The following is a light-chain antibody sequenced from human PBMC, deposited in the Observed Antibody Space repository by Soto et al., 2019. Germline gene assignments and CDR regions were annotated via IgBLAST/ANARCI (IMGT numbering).Light chain of an antibody. CDR2: GAN. CDR1: QTINFY. J-gene: IGKJ2*01. CDR3: QQTYRPPFT. Sequence: DIQMTQSPSSLSASVGDRVAITCRASQTINFYLNWYQLEPGKPPKLLIYGANTLQSGVPSRFSAGGSGTDFTLTINKLQPEYFATYYCQQTYRPPFTFGQGTKLQIK. V-gene: IGKV1-39*01.